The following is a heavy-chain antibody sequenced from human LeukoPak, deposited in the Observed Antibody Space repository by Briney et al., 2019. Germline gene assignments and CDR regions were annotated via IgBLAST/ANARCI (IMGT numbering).Heavy chain of an antibody. V-gene: IGHV4-34*01. D-gene: IGHD3-22*01. Sequence: SETLSLTCAVYGGSFSGYYWSWIRQPPGKGLEWIGEINHSGSTNYNPSLKSRVTISVDTSKNQFSLKLSSVTAADTAVYYCARSRSSGYYGWGQGPWSPSPQ. CDR2: INHSGST. CDR3: ARSRSSGYYG. CDR1: GGSFSGYY. J-gene: IGHJ1*01.